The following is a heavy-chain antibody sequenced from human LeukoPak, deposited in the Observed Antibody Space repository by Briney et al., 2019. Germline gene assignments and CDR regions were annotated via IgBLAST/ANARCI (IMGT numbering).Heavy chain of an antibody. J-gene: IGHJ4*02. Sequence: QPGGSLRLSCAASGFTFGSYSMNWVRQAPGKGLEWISYISSGSRTIYYADSVEGRFTVSRDNAKNSLYLQMRSLRAEDTAVYYCARESITGHRDFDYWGQGTLVTVSS. D-gene: IGHD1-20*01. CDR1: GFTFGSYS. V-gene: IGHV3-48*01. CDR2: ISSGSRTI. CDR3: ARESITGHRDFDY.